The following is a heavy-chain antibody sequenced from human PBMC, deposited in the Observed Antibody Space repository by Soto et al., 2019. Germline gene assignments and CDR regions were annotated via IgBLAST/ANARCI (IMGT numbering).Heavy chain of an antibody. CDR1: GGSVSSGSYY. V-gene: IGHV4-61*01. Sequence: PSETLSLTCTVSGGSVSSGSYYWSWIRQPPGKGLEWIGYIYYSGSTNYNPSLKSRVTISVDTSKNQFSLKLSSVTAADTAVYYCARWWEYMDRSSWHRSWFDHWGQGTLVTVS. CDR2: IYYSGST. J-gene: IGHJ5*02. CDR3: ARWWEYMDRSSWHRSWFDH. D-gene: IGHD6-13*01.